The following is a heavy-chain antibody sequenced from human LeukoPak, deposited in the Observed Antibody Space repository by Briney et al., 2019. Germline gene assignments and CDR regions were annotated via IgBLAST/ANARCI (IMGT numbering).Heavy chain of an antibody. V-gene: IGHV3-11*04. CDR2: ISSSGSTI. D-gene: IGHD1-26*01. J-gene: IGHJ5*02. CDR3: ARRRPLGGATASWFDP. Sequence: GGSLRLSCAASGFTFSDYYMSWIRQAPGKGLEWVSYISSSGSTIYYADSVKGRFTISRDNAKNSLYLQMNSLRAEDTAVYYCARRRPLGGATASWFDPWGQGTLVTVSS. CDR1: GFTFSDYY.